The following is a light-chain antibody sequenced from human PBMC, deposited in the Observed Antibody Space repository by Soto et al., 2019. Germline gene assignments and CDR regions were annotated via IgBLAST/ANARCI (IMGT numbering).Light chain of an antibody. CDR2: GNI. J-gene: IGLJ1*01. V-gene: IGLV1-40*01. Sequence: QSVLAQPPSVSGAPGQKVTISCTGSSSNIEAGYDLHWYQQLPGTAPKLLLYGNINRPSGVPDRFSGSKSGTSASLAITGLQAEDEADYYRQSYYSSLSAYVFGTGTKVTVL. CDR1: SSNIEAGYD. CDR3: QSYYSSLSAYV.